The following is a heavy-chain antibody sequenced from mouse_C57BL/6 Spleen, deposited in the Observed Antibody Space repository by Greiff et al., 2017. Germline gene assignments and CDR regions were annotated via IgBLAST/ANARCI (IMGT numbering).Heavy chain of an antibody. CDR1: GYTFTDYY. J-gene: IGHJ2*01. V-gene: IGHV1-26*01. Sequence: EVQLQQSGPELVKPGASVKISCKASGYTFTDYYMNWVKQSHGKSLEWIGGINPNNGDTSYNQKFKGKATLTVDKSSSTAYMELRSLTSEDSAVYYCARWASYDYDDNFDYWGQGTTLTVSS. D-gene: IGHD2-4*01. CDR3: ARWASYDYDDNFDY. CDR2: INPNNGDT.